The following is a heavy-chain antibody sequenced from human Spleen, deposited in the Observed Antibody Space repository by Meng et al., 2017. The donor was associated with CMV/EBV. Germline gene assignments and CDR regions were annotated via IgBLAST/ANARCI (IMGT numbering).Heavy chain of an antibody. CDR2: INHSGST. CDR3: ARGGYSNRYWFDP. J-gene: IGHJ5*02. D-gene: IGHD1-14*01. V-gene: IGHV4-34*01. Sequence: CAVYGGSFSGYYWSWIRQPPGKGLEWIGEINHSGSTNYNPSLKSRVTISVDTSKNQFSLKLSSVTAADTAVYYCARGGYSNRYWFDPWGQGTLVTVSS. CDR1: GGSFSGYY.